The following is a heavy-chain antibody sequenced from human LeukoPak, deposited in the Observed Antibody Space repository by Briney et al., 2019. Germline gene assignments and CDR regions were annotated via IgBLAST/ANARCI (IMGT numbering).Heavy chain of an antibody. Sequence: SETLSLTCAVYGGSFSDSYWSWFRQPPGKGLEWIGEINHGGSTKFNPSLKSRVTISLDTSRNQFSLKVNSVTAADTAVYYCAKHLRRRFFSRTLGFDPWGEGTLVTVSS. J-gene: IGHJ5*02. CDR1: GGSFSDSY. V-gene: IGHV4-34*01. CDR3: AKHLRRRFFSRTLGFDP. CDR2: INHGGST. D-gene: IGHD3-3*01.